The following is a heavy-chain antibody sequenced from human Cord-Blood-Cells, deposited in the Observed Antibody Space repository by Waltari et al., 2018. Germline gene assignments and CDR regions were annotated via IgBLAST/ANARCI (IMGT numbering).Heavy chain of an antibody. D-gene: IGHD2-2*01. Sequence: QVQLQQWGAGLLKPSETLSLTCAVYGGSFSGYYWSWIRQPPGKGLEWIGEINHSGSTNYHPSLKSRVTISVDTSKNQFSLKLSSVTAADTAVYYCARGVVPAAIFDYWGQGTLVTVSS. CDR1: GGSFSGYY. CDR2: INHSGST. CDR3: ARGVVPAAIFDY. V-gene: IGHV4-34*01. J-gene: IGHJ4*02.